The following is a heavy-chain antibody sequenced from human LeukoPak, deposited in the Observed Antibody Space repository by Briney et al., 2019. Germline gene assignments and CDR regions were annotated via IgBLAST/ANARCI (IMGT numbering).Heavy chain of an antibody. CDR2: ISGSGGST. J-gene: IGHJ4*02. Sequence: ETLSLTCTVSGGSISSSSYYWGWVRQAPGKGLEWVSAISGSGGSTYYADSVKGRFTISRDNSKNTLYLQMNSLRAGDTAVYYCAKDETVRFLEWLFSIDYWGQGTLVTVSS. CDR1: GGSISSSSYY. CDR3: AKDETVRFLEWLFSIDY. V-gene: IGHV3-23*01. D-gene: IGHD3-3*01.